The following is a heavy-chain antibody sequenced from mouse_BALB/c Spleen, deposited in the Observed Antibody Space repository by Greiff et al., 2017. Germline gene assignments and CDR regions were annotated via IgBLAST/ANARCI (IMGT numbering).Heavy chain of an antibody. V-gene: IGHV14-3*02. CDR1: GFNIKDTY. CDR3: ARTFTTVVAPFDY. D-gene: IGHD1-1*01. Sequence: EVKLQESGAELVKPGASVKLSCTASGFNIKDTYMHWVKQRPEQGLEWIGRIDPANGNTKYDPKFQGKATITADTSSNTAYLQLSSLTSEDTAVYYCARTFTTVVAPFDYWGQGTTLTVSS. J-gene: IGHJ2*01. CDR2: IDPANGNT.